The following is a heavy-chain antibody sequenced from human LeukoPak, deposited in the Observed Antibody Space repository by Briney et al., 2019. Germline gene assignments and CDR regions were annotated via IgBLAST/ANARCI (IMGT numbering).Heavy chain of an antibody. Sequence: PSETLSLTCAVYGGPFSSYYWTWIRQSPGKGLEWIGEFNHNKTTNYNPSLTSRVTISVDTSKNQFSLKLSSVTAADTAVYYCAILRDSSIKFDYWGQGTLVTVSS. J-gene: IGHJ4*02. CDR1: GGPFSSYY. D-gene: IGHD3-22*01. CDR3: AILRDSSIKFDY. V-gene: IGHV4-34*01. CDR2: FNHNKTT.